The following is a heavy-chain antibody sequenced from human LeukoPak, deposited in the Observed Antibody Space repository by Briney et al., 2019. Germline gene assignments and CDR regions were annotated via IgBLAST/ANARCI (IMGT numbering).Heavy chain of an antibody. CDR2: INNDGSNR. V-gene: IGHV3-74*01. CDR3: ARAIHLVGASDI. J-gene: IGHJ3*02. CDR1: GFTFSDFW. Sequence: PGGSLRLSCAASGFTFSDFWMHWVRQAPGKGLVWVSRINNDGSNRGYVGSVKGRFTISRDNAKNTLYLQMNSLRAEDTAVYYCARAIHLVGASDIWGQGTMVTVSS. D-gene: IGHD1-26*01.